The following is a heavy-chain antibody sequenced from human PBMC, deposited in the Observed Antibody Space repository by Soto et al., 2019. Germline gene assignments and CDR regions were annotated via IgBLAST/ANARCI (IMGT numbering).Heavy chain of an antibody. CDR1: GDSLGNYY. V-gene: IGHV4-4*07. D-gene: IGHD3-9*01. J-gene: IGHJ6*02. Sequence: QVQLQESGPGLVKPSETLSLTCAVSGDSLGNYYWFWIRQPVGKGLEWIGRVSRSGNTNAHPTLTSRATMSIDTSKNQFPLRLRSVTAADTAVYYCARADYEILTGSYAMDVWGQGTTVTVSS. CDR2: VSRSGNT. CDR3: ARADYEILTGSYAMDV.